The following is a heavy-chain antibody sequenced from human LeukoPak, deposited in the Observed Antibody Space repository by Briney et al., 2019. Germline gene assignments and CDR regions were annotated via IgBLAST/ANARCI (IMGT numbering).Heavy chain of an antibody. CDR3: ASRLFGGNWFDP. Sequence: ASVKVSCKASGYTFTSYDINCVRQAPGQGLEWMGWMNPNSGNTGYAQKFQGRVTMTRNTSISTAYMELSSLRSEDTAVYYCASRLFGGNWFDPWGQGTLVTVSS. V-gene: IGHV1-8*01. CDR2: MNPNSGNT. CDR1: GYTFTSYD. D-gene: IGHD3-10*01. J-gene: IGHJ5*02.